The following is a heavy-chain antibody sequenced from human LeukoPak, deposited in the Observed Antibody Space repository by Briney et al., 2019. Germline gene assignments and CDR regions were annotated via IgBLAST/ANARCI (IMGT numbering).Heavy chain of an antibody. J-gene: IGHJ4*02. CDR2: INAGNGNT. CDR1: GYTFTSYA. V-gene: IGHV1-3*03. D-gene: IGHD6-13*01. CDR3: ARGQWGSSWYYFDY. Sequence: ASVNVSCKASGYTFTSYAMHWVRQAPGQRLEWMGWINAGNGNTKYSQEFQGRVTITRDTSASTAYMELSSLRSEDMAVYYCARGQWGSSWYYFDYWGQGTLVTVSS.